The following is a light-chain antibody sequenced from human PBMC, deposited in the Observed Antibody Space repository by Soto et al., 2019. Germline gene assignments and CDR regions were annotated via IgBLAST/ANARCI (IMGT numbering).Light chain of an antibody. CDR1: QSVLYSSNNKNY. V-gene: IGKV4-1*01. CDR3: QQYYSTLWT. Sequence: DIVMTQSPDSLAVSLGERATINCKSSQSVLYSSNNKNYLAWYQQKPGQPPKLLIYWASTRESGVPDRFSGNGAGTDFTLTISSLQAEDVAVYYCQQYYSTLWTFGQGTKVEIK. CDR2: WAS. J-gene: IGKJ1*01.